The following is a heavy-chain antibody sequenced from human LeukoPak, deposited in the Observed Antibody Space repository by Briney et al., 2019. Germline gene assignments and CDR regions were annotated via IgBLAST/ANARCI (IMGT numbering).Heavy chain of an antibody. CDR2: IRSKANNYAT. J-gene: IGHJ4*02. CDR1: GFTSSVSG. V-gene: IGHV3-73*01. CDR3: TRLLAEGC. Sequence: GGSLRLSCAASGFTSSVSGMHWVRQASGKGLEWVGRIRSKANNYATAYAASVKGRFTISRDDSKNTAYLQMNSLKTEDTAVYYCTRLLAEGCWGQGTLVTVSS.